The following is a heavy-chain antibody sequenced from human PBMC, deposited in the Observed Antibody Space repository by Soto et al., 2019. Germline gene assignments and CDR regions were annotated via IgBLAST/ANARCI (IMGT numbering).Heavy chain of an antibody. Sequence: QVLLEQSGAEVKKPGSSVKVSCKASGGTFRSYAISWVRQAPGQGLEWMGGIIPIFGTPNYAQTFRDRLSMTADETTSTVYMELHYLTAADAALYSCAYRANHRYFFDSWGQGTLVTVSS. CDR1: GGTFRSYA. D-gene: IGHD3-9*01. J-gene: IGHJ4*02. V-gene: IGHV1-69*12. CDR3: AYRANHRYFFDS. CDR2: IIPIFGTP.